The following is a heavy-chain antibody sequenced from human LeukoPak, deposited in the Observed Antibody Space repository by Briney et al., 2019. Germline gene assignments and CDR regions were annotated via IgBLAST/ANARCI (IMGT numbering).Heavy chain of an antibody. V-gene: IGHV1-69*05. J-gene: IGHJ6*03. CDR2: IIPIFGTA. CDR3: ARGGYSSSSEAYYYYMDV. CDR1: GGTFSSYA. D-gene: IGHD6-6*01. Sequence: ASVKVSCKASGGTFSSYALSWVRQAPGQGLEWMGGIIPIFGTANYAQKFQGRVTITTDESTSTAYMELSSLRSDDTAVYYWARGGYSSSSEAYYYYMDVWGKGTTVTVSS.